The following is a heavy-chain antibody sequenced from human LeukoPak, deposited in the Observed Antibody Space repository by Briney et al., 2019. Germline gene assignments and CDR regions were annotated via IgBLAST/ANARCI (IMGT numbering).Heavy chain of an antibody. CDR2: ISSSSSYI. CDR1: GFTFSSYS. V-gene: IGHV3-21*01. Sequence: NPGGSLRLSCAASGFTFSSYSMNWVRQAPGKGLEWVSSISSSSSYIYYADSVKGRFTISRDNAKNSLYLQMNSLRAEDTAVYYCARDPPLIVVVPAARPHFDYWGQGTLVTVSP. CDR3: ARDPPLIVVVPAARPHFDY. J-gene: IGHJ4*02. D-gene: IGHD2-2*02.